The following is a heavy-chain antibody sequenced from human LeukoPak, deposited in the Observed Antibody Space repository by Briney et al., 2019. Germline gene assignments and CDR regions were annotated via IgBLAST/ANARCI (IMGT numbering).Heavy chain of an antibody. V-gene: IGHV4-59*01. J-gene: IGHJ6*02. D-gene: IGHD3-10*01. Sequence: SETLSLTCSVSGGSISSYYWSWIRQPPGKGLEWIGYIYYSGSTNYNPSLKSRVTISVDTSKNQFSLKLSSVTAADTAVYYCARDGSGSYPHYYYYGMDVWGQGTTVTVSS. CDR1: GGSISSYY. CDR3: ARDGSGSYPHYYYYGMDV. CDR2: IYYSGST.